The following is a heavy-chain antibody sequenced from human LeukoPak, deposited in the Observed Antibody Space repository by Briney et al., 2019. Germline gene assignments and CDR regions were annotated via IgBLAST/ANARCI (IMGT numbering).Heavy chain of an antibody. CDR2: ISAYNGNT. CDR3: AKGDGYNKIGYFDY. Sequence: ASVKVSCKASGYTFTSYGISWVRQAPGQGLEWMGWISAYNGNTNYAQKLQGRVTMTTDTSTSTAYMELRSLRSDDTAVYYCAKGDGYNKIGYFDYWGQGTLVTVSS. V-gene: IGHV1-18*01. D-gene: IGHD5-24*01. CDR1: GYTFTSYG. J-gene: IGHJ4*02.